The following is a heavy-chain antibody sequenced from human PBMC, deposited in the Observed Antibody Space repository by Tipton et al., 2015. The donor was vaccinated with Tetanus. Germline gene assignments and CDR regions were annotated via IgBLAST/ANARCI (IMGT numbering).Heavy chain of an antibody. J-gene: IGHJ6*04. V-gene: IGHV3-23*01. D-gene: IGHD1-14*01. CDR3: AKEALGVLNL. CDR2: ISGSRLTP. Sequence: SLRLSCTASGFTFKSYTLNWVRQAPGNGLEWVAAISGSRLTPYYADSVKGQFTISRDNSKNTLSLQLNSLRADDTAIYYCAKEALGVLNLWGNGPTVIVSS. CDR1: GFTFKSYT.